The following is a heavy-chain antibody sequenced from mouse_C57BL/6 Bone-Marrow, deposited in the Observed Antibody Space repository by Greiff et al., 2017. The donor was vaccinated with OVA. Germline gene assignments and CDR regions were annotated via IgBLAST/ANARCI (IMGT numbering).Heavy chain of an antibody. CDR3: ARRRDDY. J-gene: IGHJ2*01. Sequence: VQLQQPGAELVRPGTSVKLSCKASGYTFTSYWMHWVKQRPGQGLEWIGVIDPSDSYTNYNQKFKGKATLTVDTSSSTAYMQLSSLTSEDSAVYYCARRRDDYWGQGTTLTVSS. CDR2: IDPSDSYT. CDR1: GYTFTSYW. V-gene: IGHV1-59*01.